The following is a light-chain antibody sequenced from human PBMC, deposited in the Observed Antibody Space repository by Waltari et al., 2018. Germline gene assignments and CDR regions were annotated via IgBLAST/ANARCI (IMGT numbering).Light chain of an antibody. Sequence: QSVLTQPPSASGTPGQRVTISCSGTSSNIGSNFVYWYQHLSGTAPKLLIYKDNQRPSGVPDRFSGSRSGTSASLTISGLRSDDESHFYCATWDDGLSGHWVFGGGTKLTVL. CDR2: KDN. CDR3: ATWDDGLSGHWV. J-gene: IGLJ3*02. CDR1: SSNIGSNF. V-gene: IGLV1-47*01.